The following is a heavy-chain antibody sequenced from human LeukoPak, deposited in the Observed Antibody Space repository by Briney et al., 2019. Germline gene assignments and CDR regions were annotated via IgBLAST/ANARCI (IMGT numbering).Heavy chain of an antibody. CDR2: INPIFGTA. D-gene: IGHD3-22*01. CDR3: ASLGGSGYYADY. V-gene: IGHV1-69*13. CDR1: GGTFSSYA. J-gene: IGHJ4*02. Sequence: SVKVSCKASGGTFSSYAISWVRQAPGQGLEWMGGINPIFGTANYAQKFQGRVTITADESTSTAYMELSSLRSEDTALYYCASLGGSGYYADYWGQGTLVTVSS.